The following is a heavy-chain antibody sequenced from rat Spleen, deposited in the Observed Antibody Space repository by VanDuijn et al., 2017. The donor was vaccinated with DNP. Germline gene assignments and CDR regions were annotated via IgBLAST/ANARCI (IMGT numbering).Heavy chain of an antibody. CDR2: ISPSGGST. CDR1: GFTFSNYA. Sequence: EVQMVESGGGLVQPGRSLRLSCATSGFTFSNYAIHWIRQAPTEGLEWVAAISPSGGSTYFRDSVKGRFTISRDNAKSILYLQLDSLRSEDTATYYCARPDYWGQGVMVTVSS. CDR3: ARPDY. V-gene: IGHV5-19*01. J-gene: IGHJ2*01.